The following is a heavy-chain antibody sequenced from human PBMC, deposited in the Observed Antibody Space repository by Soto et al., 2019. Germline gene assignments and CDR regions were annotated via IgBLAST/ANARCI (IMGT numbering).Heavy chain of an antibody. CDR2: IYHSGST. V-gene: IGHV4-38-2*01. CDR3: ARAGDIVATTFDY. CDR1: GYSIRSGYY. J-gene: IGHJ4*02. D-gene: IGHD5-12*01. Sequence: SETLSLTCAVSGYSIRSGYYWGWIRQPPGKGLEWIGSIYHSGSTYYNPSLKSRVTISVDTSKNQFSLKLSSVTAADTAVYYCARAGDIVATTFDYWGQGTLVTVSS.